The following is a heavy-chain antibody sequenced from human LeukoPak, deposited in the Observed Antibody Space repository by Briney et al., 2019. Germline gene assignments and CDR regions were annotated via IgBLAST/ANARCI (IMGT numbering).Heavy chain of an antibody. D-gene: IGHD1-7*01. CDR3: ARVSEGGWNYWFDP. Sequence: ASVKVSCKASGGTFSSYAIIWVRQAPGQGLEWMGIINPSGGSTSYAQKFQGRVTMTRDTSTSTVYMELSSLRSEDTAVYYCARVSEGGWNYWFDPWGQGTLVTVSS. J-gene: IGHJ5*02. V-gene: IGHV1-46*01. CDR2: INPSGGST. CDR1: GGTFSSYA.